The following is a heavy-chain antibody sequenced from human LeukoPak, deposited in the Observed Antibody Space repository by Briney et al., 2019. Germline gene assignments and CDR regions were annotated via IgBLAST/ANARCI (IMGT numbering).Heavy chain of an antibody. J-gene: IGHJ6*02. V-gene: IGHV3-33*01. D-gene: IGHD2/OR15-2a*01. Sequence: PGGSLRLSCAASGFTFSSYGMHWVRQAPGKGLEWVAVIWYDGSNKYYADSVKGRFTISRDNSKNTLYLQMNSLRAEDTAVYYCARGSISFINYYYYGMDVWGQGTTVIVSS. CDR1: GFTFSSYG. CDR2: IWYDGSNK. CDR3: ARGSISFINYYYYGMDV.